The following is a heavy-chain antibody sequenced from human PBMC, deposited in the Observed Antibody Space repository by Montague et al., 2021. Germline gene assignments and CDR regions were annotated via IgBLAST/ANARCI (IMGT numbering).Heavy chain of an antibody. CDR1: GFNFDNYA. J-gene: IGHJ3*02. Sequence: SLRLPCAASGFNFDNYAMHWVRQVPGKGLEWVSGIKWNSGLIGYADSVKGRFTISRDNMKNSLYLQMNSLRAEDTAFYYCARRDSLDIWGQGTMVTVSS. CDR3: ARRDSLDI. V-gene: IGHV3-9*01. CDR2: IKWNSGLI.